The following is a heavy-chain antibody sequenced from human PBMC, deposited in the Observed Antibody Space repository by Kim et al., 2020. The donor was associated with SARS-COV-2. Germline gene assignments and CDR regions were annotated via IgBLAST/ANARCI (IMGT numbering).Heavy chain of an antibody. J-gene: IGHJ4*02. CDR3: ARGNHMVRGVDRY. V-gene: IGHV3-30*01. Sequence: YADSVKGRFTISRDNSKNTLYLQMNSLRAEDTAVYYCARGNHMVRGVDRYWGQGTLVTVSS. D-gene: IGHD3-10*01.